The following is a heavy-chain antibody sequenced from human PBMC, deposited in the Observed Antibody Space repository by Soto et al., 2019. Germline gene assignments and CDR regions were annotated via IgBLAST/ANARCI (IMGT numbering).Heavy chain of an antibody. J-gene: IGHJ6*02. CDR2: ISYDGSNK. CDR3: ARGVRYCTNGVCHKQTFVHYYGMDV. Sequence: GGSLRLSCAASGFTFSSYAMHWVRQAPGKGLEWVAVISYDGSNKYYADSVKGRFTISRDNSKNTLYLQMNSLRAEDTAVYYCARGVRYCTNGVCHKQTFVHYYGMDVWGQGTTGKVS. V-gene: IGHV3-30-3*01. D-gene: IGHD2-8*01. CDR1: GFTFSSYA.